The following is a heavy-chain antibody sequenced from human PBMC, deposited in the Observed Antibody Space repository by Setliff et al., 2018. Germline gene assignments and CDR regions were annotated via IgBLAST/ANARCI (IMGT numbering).Heavy chain of an antibody. D-gene: IGHD6-19*01. V-gene: IGHV4-59*08. CDR3: ARGRAGHSGH. CDR2: IYYSGSTS. CDR1: GGSISGHY. Sequence: SETLSLTCTVSGGSISGHYWTWIRQPPGKGLEWIGYIYYSGSTSYYNPSLKSRVTISVDTSKNQFSLKLSSVTAADTAVYYCARGRAGHSGHWGQGTLVTVSS. J-gene: IGHJ4*02.